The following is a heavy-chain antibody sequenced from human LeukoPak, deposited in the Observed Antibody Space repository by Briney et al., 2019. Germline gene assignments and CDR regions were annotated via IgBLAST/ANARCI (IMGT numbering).Heavy chain of an antibody. J-gene: IGHJ4*02. V-gene: IGHV3-23*01. CDR2: IRDSGGRT. D-gene: IGHD3-10*01. CDR3: AKRGVVIRVILVGFHKEAYYFDS. CDR1: GITLSNYG. Sequence: GGPLRLSCAVSGITLSNYGMSWVRQAPGKGLEWVAGIRDSGGRTNYADSVKGRFTISRDNPKNTLYLQMNSLRAEDTAVYFFAKRGVVIRVILVGFHKEAYYFDSWGQGALVTVSS.